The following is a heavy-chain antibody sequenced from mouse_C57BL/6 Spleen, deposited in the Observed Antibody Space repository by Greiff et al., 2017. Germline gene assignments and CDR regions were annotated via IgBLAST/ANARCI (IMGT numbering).Heavy chain of an antibody. D-gene: IGHD2-10*02. J-gene: IGHJ3*01. CDR3: TRRGPYGNYEGVFAY. V-gene: IGHV1-15*01. CDR2: FAPESGGT. Sequence: QVQLQQSGAELVRPGASVTLSCKASGYTFTDYEMHWVKQTPVHGLEWIGDFAPESGGTAYNQKFKGKAILTADNSSSTGYMGLRSLTSEDSAVYYSTRRGPYGNYEGVFAYWGTGTLVTVSA. CDR1: GYTFTDYE.